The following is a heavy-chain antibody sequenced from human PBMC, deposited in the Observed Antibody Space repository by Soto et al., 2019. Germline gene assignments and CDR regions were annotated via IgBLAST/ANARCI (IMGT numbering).Heavy chain of an antibody. CDR3: AIAPGSGGMDV. CDR2: INAGNGNT. Sequence: QVQLVQSGAEVKKPGASVKVSCKASGYTFTSYAIHWVRQAPGQRLEWMGWINAGNGNTKYSQKFQGRVTITRDTSASTAYMELSSLRYEDTAAYYCAIAPGSGGMDVWGQGTTVTVSS. CDR1: GYTFTSYA. V-gene: IGHV1-3*01. D-gene: IGHD3-10*01. J-gene: IGHJ6*02.